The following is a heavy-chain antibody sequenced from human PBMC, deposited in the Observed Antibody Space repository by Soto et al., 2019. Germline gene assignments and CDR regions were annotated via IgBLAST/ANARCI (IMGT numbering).Heavy chain of an antibody. CDR2: ISSSSSYI. Sequence: EVQLVESGGGLVKPGWSLRLSCVASGFTFSSYSMNWVRQAPGKGLEWVSSISSSSSYIYFADAVRGRFTISRDNAKNSVYLQMNSLRAEDTAVYYCAREAEGIVVSRNFDLWGQGTLVTVSS. CDR3: AREAEGIVVSRNFDL. J-gene: IGHJ5*02. V-gene: IGHV3-21*01. D-gene: IGHD6-19*01. CDR1: GFTFSSYS.